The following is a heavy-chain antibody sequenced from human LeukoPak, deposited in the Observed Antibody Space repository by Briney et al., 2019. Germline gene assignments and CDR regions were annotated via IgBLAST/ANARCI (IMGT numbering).Heavy chain of an antibody. D-gene: IGHD3-22*01. V-gene: IGHV4-59*01. CDR2: IYYSGGT. CDR3: ARDGLFDSSGHYMDS. Sequence: PSETLSLTCTVSGGAISSYYWSWIRQPPGKGLEWIGYIYYSGGTKYNPSLMSRVTISVDRAQSQFSLSLTSVTAADTAVYYCARDGLFDSSGHYMDSWGQGTLVIVSS. CDR1: GGAISSYY. J-gene: IGHJ4*02.